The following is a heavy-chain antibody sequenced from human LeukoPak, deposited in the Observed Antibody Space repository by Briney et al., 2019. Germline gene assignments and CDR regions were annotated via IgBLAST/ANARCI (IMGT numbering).Heavy chain of an antibody. D-gene: IGHD2-8*01. J-gene: IGHJ4*02. V-gene: IGHV4-61*02. CDR3: ARGVWGSDYYFDY. Sequence: PSETLSLTCTVSGDSISSGSYYWSWIRQPAGKGLEWIGRIYTGGSTIYNPSLKSRVAISVDTSKNQFSLKLTSVTAADTAVYYCARGVWGSDYYFDYWGQGTLVTVSS. CDR1: GDSISSGSYY. CDR2: IYTGGST.